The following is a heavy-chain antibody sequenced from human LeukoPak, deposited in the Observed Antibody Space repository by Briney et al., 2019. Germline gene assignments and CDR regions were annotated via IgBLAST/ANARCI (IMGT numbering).Heavy chain of an antibody. CDR1: GFTFSSYS. D-gene: IGHD4-17*01. CDR3: ARDLSYGDYFDY. V-gene: IGHV3-48*01. J-gene: IGHJ4*02. CDR2: ISSSSSTI. Sequence: PGGSLRLSCAASGFTFSSYSMNWVRQAPGKGLEWVSSISSSSSTIYYADSVKGRFTISRDNAKNSLYLQMNSLRAEDRAVYYCARDLSYGDYFDYWGQGTLVTVSS.